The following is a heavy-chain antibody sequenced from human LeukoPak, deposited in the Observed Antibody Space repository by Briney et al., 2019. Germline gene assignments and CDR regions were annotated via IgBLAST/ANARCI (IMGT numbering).Heavy chain of an antibody. V-gene: IGHV3-7*01. J-gene: IGHJ4*02. CDR3: ARVRVGAPTGYFDY. D-gene: IGHD1-26*01. Sequence: GGSLRLSCAASGFTFSSYWTSWVRQAPGKGLEWVANIKQDGSEKYYVDSVKGRFTISRDNAKNSLYLQMNSLRAEDTAVYYCARVRVGAPTGYFDYWGQGTLVTVSS. CDR1: GFTFSSYW. CDR2: IKQDGSEK.